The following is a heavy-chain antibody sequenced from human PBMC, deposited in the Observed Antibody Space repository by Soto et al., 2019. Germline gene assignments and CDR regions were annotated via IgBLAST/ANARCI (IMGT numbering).Heavy chain of an antibody. D-gene: IGHD6-13*01. J-gene: IGHJ5*02. Sequence: PSETLSLTCAVYGGSFSGYCWSWIRQPPGKGLEWIGEINHSGSTNYNPSLKSRVTISVDTSKNQFSLKLSSVTAADTAVYYCARLIAAARFDPWGQGTLVTVSS. V-gene: IGHV4-34*01. CDR3: ARLIAAARFDP. CDR2: INHSGST. CDR1: GGSFSGYC.